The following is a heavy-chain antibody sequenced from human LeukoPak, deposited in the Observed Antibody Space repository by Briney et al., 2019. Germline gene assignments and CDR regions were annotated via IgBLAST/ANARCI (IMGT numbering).Heavy chain of an antibody. Sequence: ASVKVSCKASGYTFTSYYMHWVRQAPGQGLEWMGIINPSGGSTSYAQKFQGRVTMTRDTSISTAYMELNRLRSEDTAVYYCARDVVATTLFDYWGQGTLVTVSS. D-gene: IGHD1-26*01. CDR2: INPSGGST. CDR1: GYTFTSYY. V-gene: IGHV1-46*01. CDR3: ARDVVATTLFDY. J-gene: IGHJ4*02.